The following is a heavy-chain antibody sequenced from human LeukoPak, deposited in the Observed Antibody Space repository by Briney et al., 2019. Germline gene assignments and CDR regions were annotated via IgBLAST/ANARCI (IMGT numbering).Heavy chain of an antibody. CDR3: STVDK. V-gene: IGHV3-23*01. D-gene: IGHD5-12*01. CDR1: GFTSSNYA. CDR2: ISDSGHTT. Sequence: GGSLRLSCAASGFTSSNYAMTWVRQAPGKGLEWVSTISDSGHTTHYADSVKGRFTISRDNSKNMLYLQMNSLKTEDTALYYCSTVDKWGQGTLVTVSS. J-gene: IGHJ4*02.